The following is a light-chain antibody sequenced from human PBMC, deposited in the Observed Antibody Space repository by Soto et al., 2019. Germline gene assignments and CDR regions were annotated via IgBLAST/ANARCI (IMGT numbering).Light chain of an antibody. CDR1: SSDVGGYNY. Sequence: QSALTQPASVSGSPGQSITISCTGTSSDVGGYNYVSWYQQHPGRAPKLMIYDVSYRPSGVSNRFSGSKSGNTASLTISALQAEDEADYYCSSYTSSSNVFGTGTKVTVL. V-gene: IGLV2-14*03. J-gene: IGLJ1*01. CDR2: DVS. CDR3: SSYTSSSNV.